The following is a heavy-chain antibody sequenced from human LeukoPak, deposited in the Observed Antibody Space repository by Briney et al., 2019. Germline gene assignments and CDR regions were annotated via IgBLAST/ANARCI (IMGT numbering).Heavy chain of an antibody. CDR1: GDSISNYY. V-gene: IGHV4-59*08. CDR2: VYSSGST. Sequence: SETLSLTCTVSGDSISNYYWSWIRQPPGKELEWIGYVYSSGSTNYNPSLKSRVTISVDTSQSQFSLRLSSVTAADTAVYYCARSSVPDPARYYFDYWGQGTLVTVSS. CDR3: ARSSVPDPARYYFDY. J-gene: IGHJ4*02. D-gene: IGHD2-2*01.